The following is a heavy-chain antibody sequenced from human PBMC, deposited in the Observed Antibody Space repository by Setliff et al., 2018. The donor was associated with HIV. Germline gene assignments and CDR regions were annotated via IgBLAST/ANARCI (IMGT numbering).Heavy chain of an antibody. Sequence: GGSLRLSCAASGFTFSTYEMNWVRQAPGKGLEWVSYISSSGDTIYYADSVKLRFTISRDNAKNSLDLQLNYLRAGDTAGYYCARSSLGTATHFDSWGQGTLVTVSS. CDR1: GFTFSTYE. D-gene: IGHD2-15*01. CDR3: ARSSLGTATHFDS. J-gene: IGHJ4*02. CDR2: ISSSGDTI. V-gene: IGHV3-48*03.